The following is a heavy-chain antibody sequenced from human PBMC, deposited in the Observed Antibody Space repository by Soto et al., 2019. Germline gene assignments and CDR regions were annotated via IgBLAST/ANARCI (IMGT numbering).Heavy chain of an antibody. J-gene: IGHJ6*02. D-gene: IGHD2-2*01. Sequence: QVQLVQSGAEVKKPGASVKVSCKASGYTFTSYGISWVRQAPGQGLEWMGWISAYNGNTNYAQKLQGRVTMTTDTSTSTAYMEVRSLRSDDTAVYYCARDCSSTSCYRHYYYGMDVWGQGTTVTVSS. V-gene: IGHV1-18*01. CDR3: ARDCSSTSCYRHYYYGMDV. CDR1: GYTFTSYG. CDR2: ISAYNGNT.